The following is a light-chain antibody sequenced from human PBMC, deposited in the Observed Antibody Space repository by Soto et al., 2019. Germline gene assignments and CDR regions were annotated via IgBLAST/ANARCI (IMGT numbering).Light chain of an antibody. CDR2: AAS. CDR3: QQYNSYAT. Sequence: DIQMTQSPSTLSASVGARVTITCRASQNIIRWVAWYQQRPGQATDLLIYAASTLESGVPSRFSGSGSGTEFNLTISNLQPEDFVTYYCQQYNSYATFGQGTKVDIK. V-gene: IGKV1-5*03. J-gene: IGKJ1*01. CDR1: QNIIRW.